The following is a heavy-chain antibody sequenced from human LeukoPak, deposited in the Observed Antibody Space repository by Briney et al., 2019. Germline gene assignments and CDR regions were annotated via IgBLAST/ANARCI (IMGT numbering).Heavy chain of an antibody. CDR1: GFTFSSYG. CDR3: AKARGALRLGELSSY. J-gene: IGHJ4*02. CDR2: ISYDGSNK. V-gene: IGHV3-30*18. D-gene: IGHD3-16*02. Sequence: GRSLRLSCAASGFTFSSYGMHWVRQAPGKGLEWVAVISYDGSNKYYADSVKGRFTISRDNSKNTLYLQMNSLSAEDTAVYYCAKARGALRLGELSSYWGQGTLVTVSS.